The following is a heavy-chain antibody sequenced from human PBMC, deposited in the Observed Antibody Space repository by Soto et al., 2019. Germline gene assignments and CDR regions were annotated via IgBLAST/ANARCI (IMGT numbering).Heavy chain of an antibody. CDR2: ISTYNGDT. J-gene: IGHJ5*02. CDR3: ARDPGGNWFDP. D-gene: IGHD3-16*01. V-gene: IGHV1-18*01. Sequence: EASVKVSCKASGYTLSNYVISWVRQAPGQGLEWMGWISTYNGDTNYAQKFQGRVTLTIDTSTGSVYMELRSLRSDDTAVYYCARDPGGNWFDPWGQGTLVTVSS. CDR1: GYTLSNYV.